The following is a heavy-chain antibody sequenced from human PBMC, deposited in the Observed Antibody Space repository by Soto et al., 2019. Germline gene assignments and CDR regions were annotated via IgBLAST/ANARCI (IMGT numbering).Heavy chain of an antibody. J-gene: IGHJ4*02. Sequence: ASVKVSCKASGYTFTSYYMHWVRQAPGQGLEWMGIINPSGGSTSYAQKFQGRVTMTRGTSTSTVYMELSSLRSEDTAVYYCARVTRWGYSYGYFDYWGQGTLVTVSS. CDR3: ARVTRWGYSYGYFDY. CDR2: INPSGGST. V-gene: IGHV1-46*01. CDR1: GYTFTSYY. D-gene: IGHD5-18*01.